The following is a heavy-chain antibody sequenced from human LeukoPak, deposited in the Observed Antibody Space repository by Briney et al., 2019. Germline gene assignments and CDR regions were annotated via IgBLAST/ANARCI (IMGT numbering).Heavy chain of an antibody. Sequence: SETLSLTCTVSGYSISSGYYWGWIRQPPGKGLEWIGSIYHSGSTYYNPSLKSRVTISVDTSKNQFSLKLSSVTAADTAVYYCARAGDYYDSSGYYLGAFDIWGQGTMVTVSS. CDR3: ARAGDYYDSSGYYLGAFDI. V-gene: IGHV4-38-2*02. CDR1: GYSISSGYY. D-gene: IGHD3-22*01. CDR2: IYHSGST. J-gene: IGHJ3*02.